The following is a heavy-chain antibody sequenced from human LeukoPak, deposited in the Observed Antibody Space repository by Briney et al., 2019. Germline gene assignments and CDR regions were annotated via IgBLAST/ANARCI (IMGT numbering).Heavy chain of an antibody. CDR2: LSGSGITT. D-gene: IGHD6-19*01. J-gene: IGHJ4*01. CDR3: AKGIYSSGWSYFDY. Sequence: GGSLRLSCAASGFTFSNSAMSWVRQAPGKGLEWVSTLSGSGITTYYADSVKGRFTISRDNSKNTLYLQMNSLRAEDTAVYYCAKGIYSSGWSYFDYGGHGTLVTVSS. CDR1: GFTFSNSA. V-gene: IGHV3-23*01.